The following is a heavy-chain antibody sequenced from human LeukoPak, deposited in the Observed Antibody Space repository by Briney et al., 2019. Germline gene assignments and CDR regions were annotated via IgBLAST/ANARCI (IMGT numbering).Heavy chain of an antibody. CDR1: GYTFTSYG. CDR3: ARVSHYYDSGGYLRGPFDY. D-gene: IGHD3-22*01. CDR2: ISTYNGNT. J-gene: IGHJ4*02. V-gene: IGHV1-18*01. Sequence: EASVKVSCKASGYTFTSYGISWVRQAPGQGLEWMGWISTYNGNTNYAQKLQGRVTMTTDTSTSTAYMELRSLRSDDTAVYYCARVSHYYDSGGYLRGPFDYWGQGTLVTVSS.